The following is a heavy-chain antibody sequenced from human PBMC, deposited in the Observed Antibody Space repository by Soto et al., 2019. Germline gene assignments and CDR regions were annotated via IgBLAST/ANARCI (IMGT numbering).Heavy chain of an antibody. V-gene: IGHV1-24*01. J-gene: IGHJ4*02. CDR3: ATLPRTIERTPAAIWSFDS. CDR2: LDAEDGET. Sequence: ASVKVSCKVSGYSLSDLSIHWVRQAPGKGLEWMGGLDAEDGETIYAQKLQGRGTMTEDTSTDTAYMELSSLTSEDAAMYYCATLPRTIERTPAAIWSFDSWGQGTLVTVSS. D-gene: IGHD2-2*01. CDR1: GYSLSDLS.